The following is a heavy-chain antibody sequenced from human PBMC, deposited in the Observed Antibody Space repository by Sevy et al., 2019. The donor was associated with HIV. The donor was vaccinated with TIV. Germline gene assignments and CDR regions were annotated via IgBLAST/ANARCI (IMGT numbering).Heavy chain of an antibody. CDR2: ISAYNGNT. CDR1: GYTFTSYG. Sequence: ASVKVSCKASGYTFTSYGISWVRQAPGQGLEGMGWISAYNGNTNYAQKLQGRVTMTTDTSTSTDYMEPRSLRSDDTAVYYCAREMATFWFDPWGQGTLVTVSS. V-gene: IGHV1-18*01. J-gene: IGHJ5*02. CDR3: AREMATFWFDP. D-gene: IGHD5-12*01.